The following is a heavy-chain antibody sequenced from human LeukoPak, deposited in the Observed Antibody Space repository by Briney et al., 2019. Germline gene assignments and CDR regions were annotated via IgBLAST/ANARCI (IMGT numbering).Heavy chain of an antibody. CDR1: GGSINNYY. J-gene: IGHJ4*02. CDR3: ARSNSSDILTGPAADFDY. CDR2: IYTRGST. D-gene: IGHD3-9*01. Sequence: SETLSLTCTVSGGSINNYYWSWIRQPAGKGLEWIGRIYTRGSTNYNPSLKSRVTMSVDTSKNQFSLKLSSVTAADTAVYYCARSNSSDILTGPAADFDYWGQGTLVTVSS. V-gene: IGHV4-4*07.